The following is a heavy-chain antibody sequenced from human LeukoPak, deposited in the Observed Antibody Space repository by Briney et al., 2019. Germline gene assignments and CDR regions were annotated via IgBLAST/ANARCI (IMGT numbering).Heavy chain of an antibody. Sequence: GGSLRLSCAASGFTFSSYSMNWVRQAPGKGLEWVSSISSSSSYIYYADSVKGRFTISRDNSKNTLYLQMNSLRAEDTAVYYCAKDRGYLWYNWFDPWGQGTLVTVSS. V-gene: IGHV3-21*04. CDR1: GFTFSSYS. J-gene: IGHJ5*02. CDR2: ISSSSSYI. D-gene: IGHD2-21*01. CDR3: AKDRGYLWYNWFDP.